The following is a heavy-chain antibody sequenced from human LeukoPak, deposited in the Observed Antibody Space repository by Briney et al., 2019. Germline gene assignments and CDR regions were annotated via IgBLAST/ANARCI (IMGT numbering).Heavy chain of an antibody. V-gene: IGHV3-64*04. D-gene: IGHD3-22*01. CDR3: ARAGVTYYYDSTFDY. CDR2: ISSNGGST. Sequence: GGSLTLSCSASGFTFSSYAMHWVRQAPGKGLEYVSAISSNGGSTYYADSVKGRFTISRDNAKNTLYLQMNSLRAEDTAVYYCARAGVTYYYDSTFDYWGQGTLVTVSS. CDR1: GFTFSSYA. J-gene: IGHJ4*02.